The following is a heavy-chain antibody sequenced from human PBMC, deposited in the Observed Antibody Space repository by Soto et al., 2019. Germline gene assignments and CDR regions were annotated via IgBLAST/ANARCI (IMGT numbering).Heavy chain of an antibody. CDR1: GYTFTSYG. J-gene: IGHJ4*02. V-gene: IGHV1-18*01. CDR3: ARDVRLYYYDSSGYYGPDY. Sequence: ASVKVSCKASGYTFTSYGISWVRQAPGQGLEWMGWISAYNGNTNYAQNLQGRVTMTTDTSTSTAHMELTSLRSDDTAVYYCARDVRLYYYDSSGYYGPDYWGQGTLVTVSS. CDR2: ISAYNGNT. D-gene: IGHD3-22*01.